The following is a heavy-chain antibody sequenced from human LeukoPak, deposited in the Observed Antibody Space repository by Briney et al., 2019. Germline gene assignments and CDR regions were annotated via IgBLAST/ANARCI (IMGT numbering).Heavy chain of an antibody. Sequence: GASVKVSCKASGYTFTNYYIHWVRQAPGQGLEWMGIIRPSDGTTGFPQKFQGRVTMTRDTSTSTVYMELSSLRSDDSAVYYCAREPRGSYRFDYWGQGARVTVSS. V-gene: IGHV1-46*01. D-gene: IGHD1-26*01. CDR3: AREPRGSYRFDY. CDR1: GYTFTNYY. CDR2: IRPSDGTT. J-gene: IGHJ4*02.